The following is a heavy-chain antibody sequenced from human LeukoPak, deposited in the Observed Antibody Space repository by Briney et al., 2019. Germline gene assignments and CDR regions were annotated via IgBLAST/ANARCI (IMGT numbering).Heavy chain of an antibody. CDR3: ARYSGSYFDY. J-gene: IGHJ4*02. D-gene: IGHD3-10*01. Sequence: SETLSLTCTVSGGSISSSSHYWAWIRQPPGKGLEWLATISESGTTYYNPSLKSRVTISVDTSKNQFSLKLGSVTAADTAVFYCARYSGSYFDYWGQGTLVTVSS. V-gene: IGHV4-39*01. CDR2: ISESGTT. CDR1: GGSISSSSHY.